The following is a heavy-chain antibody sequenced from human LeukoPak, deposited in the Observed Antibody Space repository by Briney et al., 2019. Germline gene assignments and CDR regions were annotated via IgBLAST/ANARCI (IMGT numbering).Heavy chain of an antibody. CDR2: ISAYNGNT. CDR3: ARGMSGYTEDPFDI. D-gene: IGHD2-2*02. Sequence: ASVKVSCKASGYTFTSYSINWVRQAPGQGLEWMAWISAYNGNTNYAQKFQGRVTLTRDTSTSTAYMELRSLRSDDTAVHFCARGMSGYTEDPFDIWGQGTVVTVSS. J-gene: IGHJ3*02. CDR1: GYTFTSYS. V-gene: IGHV1-18*01.